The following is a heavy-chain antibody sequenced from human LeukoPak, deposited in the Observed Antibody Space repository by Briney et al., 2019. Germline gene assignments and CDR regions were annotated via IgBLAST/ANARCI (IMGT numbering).Heavy chain of an antibody. J-gene: IGHJ4*02. CDR3: ARDAVPQQWLVRYFDY. CDR2: ISAYNGNT. CDR1: GYTFTSYG. D-gene: IGHD6-19*01. Sequence: ASVKVSCKASGYTFTSYGISWVRQAPGQGLEWMGWISAYNGNTNYAQKLQGRVTMTTGTSTSTAYMELRSLRSDDTAVYYCARDAVPQQWLVRYFDYWGQGTLVTVSS. V-gene: IGHV1-18*01.